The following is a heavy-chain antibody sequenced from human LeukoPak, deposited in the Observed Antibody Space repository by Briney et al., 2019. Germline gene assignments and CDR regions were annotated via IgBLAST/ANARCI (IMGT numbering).Heavy chain of an antibody. CDR3: AKHPHTAMVTSNFDY. Sequence: GSLRLSCAASGFTFGSYAMSWVRQAPGKGLEWVSDITGSGGNTYYADSVKGRFTISRDNSKNTLYLQMNSLRAEDTAVYYCAKHPHTAMVTSNFDYWGQGTLVTVSS. V-gene: IGHV3-23*01. CDR1: GFTFGSYA. CDR2: ITGSGGNT. D-gene: IGHD5-18*01. J-gene: IGHJ4*02.